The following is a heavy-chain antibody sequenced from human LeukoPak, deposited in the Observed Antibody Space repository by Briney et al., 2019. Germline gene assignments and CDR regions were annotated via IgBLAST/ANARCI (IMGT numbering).Heavy chain of an antibody. J-gene: IGHJ4*02. Sequence: SETLSLTCTVSGGSISSYYWSWIRQPAGKGLEWIGRIYTSGSTNYNPSLKSRVTMSVDTSKNQFSLKLSSVTAADTAVYYCARGLGNYDFWSGYYPDSFDYWGQGTLVTVSS. CDR2: IYTSGST. CDR3: ARGLGNYDFWSGYYPDSFDY. CDR1: GGSISSYY. V-gene: IGHV4-4*07. D-gene: IGHD3-3*01.